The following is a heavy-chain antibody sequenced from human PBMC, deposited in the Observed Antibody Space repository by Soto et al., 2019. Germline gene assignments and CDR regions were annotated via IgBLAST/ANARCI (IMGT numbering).Heavy chain of an antibody. CDR2: TYYRSKWYN. J-gene: IGHJ5*02. D-gene: IGHD6-6*01. CDR3: ARVSIARPHGWFDP. Sequence: PSQTLSLTCAISGDSFSSNSAAWNWIRQSPSRGLEWLGRTYYRSKWYNDYAVSVKSRITINPDTSKNQFSLQLNSVTPEDTAVYYCARVSIARPHGWFDPWGQGTLVTVSS. CDR1: GDSFSSNSAA. V-gene: IGHV6-1*01.